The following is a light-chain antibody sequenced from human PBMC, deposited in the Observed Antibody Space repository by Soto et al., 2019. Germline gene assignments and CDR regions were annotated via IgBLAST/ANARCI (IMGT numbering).Light chain of an antibody. CDR2: GAS. CDR1: QSITRY. V-gene: IGKV1-39*01. Sequence: DIQMTQSPSSLSPSLGDRVTITCRASQSITRYLNWYQQKIGRAPKLLIYGASTLQSGVPSRFSGSGSGTDFTLTISSLQPDDFATYYGQQSYNTPWTFGQGTKVEIK. J-gene: IGKJ1*01. CDR3: QQSYNTPWT.